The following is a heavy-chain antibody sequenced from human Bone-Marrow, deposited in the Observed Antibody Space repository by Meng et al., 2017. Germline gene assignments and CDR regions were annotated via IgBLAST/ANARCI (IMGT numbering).Heavy chain of an antibody. CDR1: GFTFSSYW. CDR2: IKQDGRDI. CDR3: ARSPPYIVEATGFDY. Sequence: GGSLRLSCVASGFTFSSYWMSWVRQAPGKGLEFVANIKQDGRDIYYVDSVKGRFTIFRDNAKNSVHLQMNSLRDDDTATHFCARSPPYIVEATGFDYWGQGTLVTVSS. D-gene: IGHD2-15*01. V-gene: IGHV3-7*01. J-gene: IGHJ4*02.